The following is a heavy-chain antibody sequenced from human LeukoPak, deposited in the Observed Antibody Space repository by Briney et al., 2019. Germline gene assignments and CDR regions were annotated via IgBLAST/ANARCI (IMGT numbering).Heavy chain of an antibody. V-gene: IGHV4-34*01. CDR3: ARGPGIAAAGNFDY. D-gene: IGHD6-13*01. CDR1: GGSFSGYY. CDR2: INHSGST. J-gene: IGHJ4*02. Sequence: SETLSLTCAVYGGSFSGYYWSWIRQPPGKGPEWIGEINHSGSTNYNPSLKSRVTISVDTSKNQFSPKLSSVTAADTAVYYCARGPGIAAAGNFDYWGQGTLVTVSS.